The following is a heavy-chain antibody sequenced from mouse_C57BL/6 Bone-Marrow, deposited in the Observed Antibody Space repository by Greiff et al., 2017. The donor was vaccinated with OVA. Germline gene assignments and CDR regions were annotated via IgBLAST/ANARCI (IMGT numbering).Heavy chain of an antibody. J-gene: IGHJ2*01. V-gene: IGHV5-4*01. CDR2: ISDGGSYT. CDR1: GFTFSSYA. CDR3: ARDRYDYGFDY. D-gene: IGHD2-4*01. Sequence: EVQWVESGGGLVKPGGSLKLSCAASGFTFSSYAMSWVRQTPEKRLEWVATISDGGSYTYYPDNVKGRFTISRDNAKNNLYLQMSHLKSEDTAMYYCARDRYDYGFDYWGQGTTLTVSS.